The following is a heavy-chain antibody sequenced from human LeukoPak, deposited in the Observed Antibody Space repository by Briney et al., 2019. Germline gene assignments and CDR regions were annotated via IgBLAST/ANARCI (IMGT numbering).Heavy chain of an antibody. V-gene: IGHV3-30-3*01. Sequence: PGRSLRLSCAAPGFTFSSYAMHWVRQAPGKGLEWVAVISYDGSNKYYADFVKGRFTISRDNSKNTLYLQMNSLRAEDTAVYYCAREGLLRWSTLGDFDYWGQGTLVTVSS. J-gene: IGHJ4*02. CDR3: AREGLLRWSTLGDFDY. D-gene: IGHD4-23*01. CDR2: ISYDGSNK. CDR1: GFTFSSYA.